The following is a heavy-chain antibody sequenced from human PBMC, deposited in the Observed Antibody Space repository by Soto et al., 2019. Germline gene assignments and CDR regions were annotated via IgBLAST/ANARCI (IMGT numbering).Heavy chain of an antibody. CDR3: ARDSGSRSMDV. CDR1: GYTFTGYY. J-gene: IGHJ6*03. CDR2: INPNSGGT. Sequence: GASVNVSCKASGYTFTGYYMHWVRQAPGQGLEWMGWINPNSGGTNYAQKFQGWVTITRDTSISTAYMELSRLRSDDTAVYYCARDSGSRSMDVWGKGTTVTVSS. V-gene: IGHV1-2*04.